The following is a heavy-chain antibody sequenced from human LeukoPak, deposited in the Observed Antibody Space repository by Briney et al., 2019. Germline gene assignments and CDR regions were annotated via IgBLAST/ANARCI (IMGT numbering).Heavy chain of an antibody. CDR1: GYTLNELS. CDR3: ARDEIEELLTGWGGMDV. V-gene: IGHV1-24*01. CDR2: FDPEDGET. D-gene: IGHD3-10*01. Sequence: ASVKVSCKVSGYTLNELSMHWVRQPPGKGLEWMGGFDPEDGETIYAQKFQGRVTMTEDTSTDTAYMELSSLRSEDTAVYYCARDEIEELLTGWGGMDVWGQGTTVTVSS. J-gene: IGHJ6*02.